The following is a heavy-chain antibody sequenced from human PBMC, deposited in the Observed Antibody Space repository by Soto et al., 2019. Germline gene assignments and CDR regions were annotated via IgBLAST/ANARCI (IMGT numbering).Heavy chain of an antibody. CDR2: IGTAGDT. D-gene: IGHD6-13*01. CDR1: GFTVSSYD. CDR3: ARGVAAAGTGDPYYYYGMDV. J-gene: IGHJ6*02. Sequence: GGSLRLCCAASGFTVSSYDMHWVRQATGKGLEWVSAIGTAGDTYYPGSVKGRFTISRENAKNSLYLQMNSLRAGDTAVYYCARGVAAAGTGDPYYYYGMDVWGQGTTVTVSS. V-gene: IGHV3-13*01.